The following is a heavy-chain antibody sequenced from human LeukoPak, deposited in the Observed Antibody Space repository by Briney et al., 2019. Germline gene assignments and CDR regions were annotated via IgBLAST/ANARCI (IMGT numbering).Heavy chain of an antibody. CDR3: ARDGRVYYDFWSGFESDY. CDR1: GFTFSSYS. Sequence: GGSLRLSCAASGFTFSSYSMNWVRQAPGKGLEWVSSISSSSSYIYYADSVKGRFTISRDNAKNSLYLQMNSLRAEDTAVYYCARDGRVYYDFWSGFESDYWGQGTLVTVSS. CDR2: ISSSSSYI. V-gene: IGHV3-21*01. D-gene: IGHD3-3*01. J-gene: IGHJ4*02.